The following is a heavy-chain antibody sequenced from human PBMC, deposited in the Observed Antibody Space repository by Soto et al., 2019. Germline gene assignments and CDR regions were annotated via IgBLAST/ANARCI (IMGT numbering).Heavy chain of an antibody. V-gene: IGHV3-23*01. CDR1: GFIFENFG. D-gene: IGHD1-26*01. Sequence: PWGSLRLSCAASGFIFENFGMSWVRQAPGKGLEWISSISGSGFKKYYADSVKGRFTISRDNSKSTVYLELNNLSAEDTAVYHCAKNQGVELVPLATVDWFDPWCQGSVVTVSS. CDR2: ISGSGFKK. CDR3: AKNQGVELVPLATVDWFDP. J-gene: IGHJ5*02.